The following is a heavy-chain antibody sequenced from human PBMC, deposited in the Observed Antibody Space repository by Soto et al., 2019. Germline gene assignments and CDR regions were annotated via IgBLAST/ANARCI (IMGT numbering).Heavy chain of an antibody. CDR2: KQPSTGRT. D-gene: IGHD5-18*01. Sequence: ASVKVSCRASGYSFTSRDINWVRQTAGQGLEWMGWKQPSTGRTCYAQKFHGRATMTRDTSINTAYMELTTLTSDDTAVYYCAKAPSTPQHMVDTGGGYYFDYWGQGTLVTVSS. CDR1: GYSFTSRD. J-gene: IGHJ4*02. CDR3: AKAPSTPQHMVDTGGGYYFDY. V-gene: IGHV1-8*01.